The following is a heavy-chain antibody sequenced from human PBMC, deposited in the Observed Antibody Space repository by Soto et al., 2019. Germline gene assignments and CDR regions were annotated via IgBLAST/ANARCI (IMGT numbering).Heavy chain of an antibody. V-gene: IGHV4-34*01. J-gene: IGHJ6*03. CDR3: VRSIVVVVAAAENYYYYMDV. Sequence: SETLSLTCAVYGGSFSGYYRSWIRQPPGKRLKKKKENNHSGSTNYNPSLKSRVTISVDTSKNQFSLKLSSVTAVDTAVNYCVRSIVVVVAAAENYYYYMDVWGKGTTVTVSS. CDR2: NNHSGST. D-gene: IGHD2-15*01. CDR1: GGSFSGYY.